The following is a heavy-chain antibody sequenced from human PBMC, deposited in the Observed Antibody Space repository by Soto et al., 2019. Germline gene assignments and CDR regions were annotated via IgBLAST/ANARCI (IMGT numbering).Heavy chain of an antibody. CDR1: GFTFSSYG. V-gene: IGHV3-30*18. D-gene: IGHD6-13*01. Sequence: GGSLRLSCAASGFTFSSYGMHWVRQAPGKGLEWVAVISYDGSNKYYADSVKGRFTISRDNSKNTLYLQMNSLRAEDTAVYYCAKGFRAVGYFDYWGQGTLVTVSS. CDR2: ISYDGSNK. CDR3: AKGFRAVGYFDY. J-gene: IGHJ4*02.